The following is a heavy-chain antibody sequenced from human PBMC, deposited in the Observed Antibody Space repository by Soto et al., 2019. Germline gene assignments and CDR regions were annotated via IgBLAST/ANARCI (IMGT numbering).Heavy chain of an antibody. Sequence: GGSLRLSCAASGFKFSNYAMSRVRQAPGKGLEWVSLISATGGGTYYADSVKGRFTISRDNSHNTLYLQVHSLTAEDTAVYYCAKDRRAGGNSAFYFDFWGQGAQVTVSS. D-gene: IGHD3-16*01. J-gene: IGHJ4*02. CDR1: GFKFSNYA. CDR3: AKDRRAGGNSAFYFDF. CDR2: ISATGGGT. V-gene: IGHV3-23*01.